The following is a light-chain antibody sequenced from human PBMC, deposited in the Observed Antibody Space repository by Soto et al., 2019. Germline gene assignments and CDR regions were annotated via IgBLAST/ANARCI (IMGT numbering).Light chain of an antibody. CDR2: GAS. CDR1: QSVNTNY. J-gene: IGKJ5*01. Sequence: EIVLTQSPGTLSLSPGERVTLSCRASQSVNTNYLAWYQQKSGQPPRLLIYGASSRATGIPDRFSGSGSGTDFTLTISRLEPEDFAAYFCQQYGSSPITFGQGTRLEIK. V-gene: IGKV3-20*01. CDR3: QQYGSSPIT.